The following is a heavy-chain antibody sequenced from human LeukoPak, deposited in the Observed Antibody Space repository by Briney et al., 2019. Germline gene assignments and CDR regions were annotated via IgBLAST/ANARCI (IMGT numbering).Heavy chain of an antibody. V-gene: IGHV4-38-2*01. J-gene: IGHJ4*02. CDR1: GYSISSGYH. CDR2: MYHSGST. Sequence: SETLSLTCAVSGYSISSGYHWGWIRQSPGKGLEWIGFMYHSGSTYYDPSLKSRVTISVDTSKNQFSLKLSSVTAADTAVYYCARRIISSSSGFDYWGQGTLVTVSS. CDR3: ARRIISSSSGFDY. D-gene: IGHD6-6*01.